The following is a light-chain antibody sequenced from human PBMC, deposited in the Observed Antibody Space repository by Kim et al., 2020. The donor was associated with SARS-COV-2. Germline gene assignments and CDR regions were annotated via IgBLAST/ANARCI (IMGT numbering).Light chain of an antibody. CDR3: QAWDSTFYV. CDR2: QDN. Sequence: VSPGQTATITCSGYKLGDRFVCWYQQKPGQSPALVMYQDNKRPSGIPERFSGSNSGNTATLTISGTQTMDEADYYCQAWDSTFYVFGNGTKVTVL. J-gene: IGLJ1*01. CDR1: KLGDRF. V-gene: IGLV3-1*01.